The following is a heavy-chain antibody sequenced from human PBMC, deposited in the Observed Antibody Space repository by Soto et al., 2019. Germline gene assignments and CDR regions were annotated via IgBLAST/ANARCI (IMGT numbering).Heavy chain of an antibody. V-gene: IGHV4-30-4*01. D-gene: IGHD2-8*01. CDR3: ARDGGFCTNGVCPVYYYYGMDV. J-gene: IGHJ6*02. Sequence: TLSLTCTVSGGSISSGEYYWSWIRQPPGEGLGWIGNIYYSGTTYNNPSLKSRVTISVDTSNNQFSLKLSSVTAADTAVYYCARDGGFCTNGVCPVYYYYGMDVWGQGTTVTVSS. CDR2: IYYSGTT. CDR1: GGSISSGEYY.